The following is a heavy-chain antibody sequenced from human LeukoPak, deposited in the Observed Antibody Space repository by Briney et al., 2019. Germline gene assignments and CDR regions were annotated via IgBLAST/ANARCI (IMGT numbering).Heavy chain of an antibody. CDR3: ATNRAYYGSGSYYSDY. D-gene: IGHD3-10*01. CDR1: GGTFSSYA. J-gene: IGHJ4*02. V-gene: IGHV1-69*13. CDR2: IIPIFGTA. Sequence: ASVKVSCKASGGTFSSYAISWVRQAPGQGLEWMGGIIPIFGTANYAQKFQGRVTITADESTSTVYMELSSLRSEDPAVYYCATNRAYYGSGSYYSDYWGQGTLVTVSS.